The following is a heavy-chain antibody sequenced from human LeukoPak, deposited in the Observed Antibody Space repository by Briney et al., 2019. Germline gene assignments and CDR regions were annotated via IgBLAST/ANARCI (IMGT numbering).Heavy chain of an antibody. J-gene: IGHJ4*02. CDR3: AKGTGGWLYDY. Sequence: GGSLRLSCAASGFTFSSYAMHWVRQAPGKGLEWVAVISYDGSNKYYADSVKGRFTISRDNSKNTLYLQMNSLRAEDTAVYYCAKGTGGWLYDYWGQGTLVTVSS. CDR2: ISYDGSNK. V-gene: IGHV3-30*04. D-gene: IGHD6-19*01. CDR1: GFTFSSYA.